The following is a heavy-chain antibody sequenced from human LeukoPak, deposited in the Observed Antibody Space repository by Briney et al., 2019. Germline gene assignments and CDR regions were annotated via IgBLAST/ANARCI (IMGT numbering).Heavy chain of an antibody. CDR1: GFTFSSYA. CDR3: AKLAGYYDSSGYLFDY. D-gene: IGHD3-22*01. Sequence: GGSLRLSCAASGFTFSSYAMSWVRQAPGKGLEWVSAISGSGGSTYYADSVKGRFTLSRDNSKNTLYLQMNSLRAEDTAVYYCAKLAGYYDSSGYLFDYWGQGTLVTVSS. J-gene: IGHJ4*02. V-gene: IGHV3-23*01. CDR2: ISGSGGST.